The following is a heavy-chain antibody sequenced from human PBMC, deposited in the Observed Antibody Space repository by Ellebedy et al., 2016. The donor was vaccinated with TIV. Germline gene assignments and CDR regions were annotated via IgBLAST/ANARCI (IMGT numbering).Heavy chain of an antibody. Sequence: GESLKISCTASGFSFNKSSMNWVRQAPGKGLEWVSSISSSSSYIYYADSVKGRFTISRDSAKNSVSLQMNSLRAEDTAVYYCARDSQWLDPYLDSWGQGTLVTVSS. J-gene: IGHJ4*02. CDR2: ISSSSSYI. D-gene: IGHD5-12*01. CDR1: GFSFNKSS. V-gene: IGHV3-21*01. CDR3: ARDSQWLDPYLDS.